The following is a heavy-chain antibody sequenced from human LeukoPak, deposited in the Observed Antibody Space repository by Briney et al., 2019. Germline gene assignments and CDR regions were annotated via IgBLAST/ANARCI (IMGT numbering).Heavy chain of an antibody. CDR2: ISAYNGNT. CDR3: ATPGGVEMATGYFDY. CDR1: GYTFTSYG. D-gene: IGHD5-24*01. V-gene: IGHV1-18*01. J-gene: IGHJ4*02. Sequence: ASVKVSCKASGYTFTSYGISWVRQAPGQGLEWMGWISAYNGNTNYAQKFQGRVTITADKSTSTAYMELSSLRSEDTAVYYCATPGGVEMATGYFDYWGQGTLVTVSS.